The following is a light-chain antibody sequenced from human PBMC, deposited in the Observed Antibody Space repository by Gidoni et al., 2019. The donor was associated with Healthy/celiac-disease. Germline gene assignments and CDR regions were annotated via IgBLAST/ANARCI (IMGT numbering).Light chain of an antibody. CDR3: QSYDSSLSGWV. CDR1: SSNIAAGYD. CDR2: GNS. J-gene: IGLJ2*01. V-gene: IGLV1-40*01. Sequence: QSVLTQPPSVSGAPGQRGTISCTGSSSNIAAGYDVHWYQQLPGTAPKLLIYGNSNRPSGVPDRFSGSKSGTSASLAITGLQAEDEADYYCQSYDSSLSGWVFGGGTKLTVL.